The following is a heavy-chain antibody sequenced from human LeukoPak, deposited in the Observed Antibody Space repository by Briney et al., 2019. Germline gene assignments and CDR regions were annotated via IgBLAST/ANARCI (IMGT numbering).Heavy chain of an antibody. D-gene: IGHD3-10*01. V-gene: IGHV1-2*02. CDR1: GYTFTGYY. Sequence: GASVKVSCKASGYTFTGYYMHWVRQAPGQGLEWMGWINPNSGGTNYAQKFQGRVTMTRDTSISTAYMELSRLRSDDTAVYYCARSMVREIIKYYYYMDVWGKGTTVTVSS. CDR3: ARSMVREIIKYYYYMDV. CDR2: INPNSGGT. J-gene: IGHJ6*03.